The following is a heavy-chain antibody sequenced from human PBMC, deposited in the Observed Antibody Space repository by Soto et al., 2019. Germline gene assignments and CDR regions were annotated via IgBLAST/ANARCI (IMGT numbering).Heavy chain of an antibody. CDR2: IIPIFGTA. CDR3: ARVAYYYDSSGYYHDAFDI. J-gene: IGHJ3*02. Sequence: VKVSCKASGGNFSSYAISWVRQAPGQGLEWMGGIIPIFGTANYAQKFQGRVTITADESTSTAYMELSSLRSEVTAVYYCARVAYYYDSSGYYHDAFDIWGQGTMVTVSS. CDR1: GGNFSSYA. V-gene: IGHV1-69*13. D-gene: IGHD3-22*01.